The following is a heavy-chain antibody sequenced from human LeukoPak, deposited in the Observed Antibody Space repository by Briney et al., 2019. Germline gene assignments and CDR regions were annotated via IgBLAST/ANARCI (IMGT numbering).Heavy chain of an antibody. CDR1: GFTFNSYW. J-gene: IGHJ4*02. V-gene: IGHV3-23*01. CDR3: AKGPLTEVAGTTWDY. D-gene: IGHD6-19*01. CDR2: ISGSGGST. Sequence: PGGSLRLSCAASGFTFNSYWMSWVRQAPGKGLEWVSAISGSGGSTYYADSVKGRFTISRDSSKNTLYLQMNGLRAEDTAVYYCAKGPLTEVAGTTWDYWGQGTLVTVSS.